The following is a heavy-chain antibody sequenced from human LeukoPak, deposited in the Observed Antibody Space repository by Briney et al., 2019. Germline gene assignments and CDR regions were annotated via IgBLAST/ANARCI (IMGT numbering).Heavy chain of an antibody. CDR3: AKGDTIFHWFDP. J-gene: IGHJ5*02. CDR2: INNVASHI. D-gene: IGHD3-3*01. CDR1: GFSISSSA. V-gene: IGHV3-21*01. Sequence: GGSLRLSCAASGFSISSSAMNWVRQAPGKGLEWVSSINNVASHIYYAGSVRGRFTISRDNAKNSVYLRMNSLRAEDTAVYYCAKGDTIFHWFDPWGQGTLVTVSS.